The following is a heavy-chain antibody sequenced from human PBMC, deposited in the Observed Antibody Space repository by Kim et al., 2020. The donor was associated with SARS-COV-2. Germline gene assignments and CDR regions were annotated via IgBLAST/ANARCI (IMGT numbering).Heavy chain of an antibody. V-gene: IGHV1-18*01. J-gene: IGHJ4*02. Sequence: ASVKVSCKPSGYTFTSYGISWVRQAPGQGLELMGCISAYNGNTNYAHKLQGIFTMTTDTSTSTVYMELRSLRSDDTAVYYCAGPYYYSSFSPFDYWGQGT. CDR1: GYTFTSYG. CDR2: ISAYNGNT. CDR3: AGPYYYSSFSPFDY. D-gene: IGHD3-22*01.